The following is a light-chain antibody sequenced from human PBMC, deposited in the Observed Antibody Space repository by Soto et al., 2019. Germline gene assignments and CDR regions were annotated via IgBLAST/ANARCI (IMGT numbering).Light chain of an antibody. J-gene: IGKJ4*01. CDR1: QSVSSTS. CDR3: QQYDTSPLT. CDR2: GAS. V-gene: IGKV3-20*01. Sequence: EIVMTQSPATLSVSPGERATLSCRASQSVSSTSLAWYPHKPGQAPRLLIYGASNRATGIPDRFSGSGSGTDFTLTIGRLEPEDFAMYYCQQYDTSPLTFGGGTKLDI.